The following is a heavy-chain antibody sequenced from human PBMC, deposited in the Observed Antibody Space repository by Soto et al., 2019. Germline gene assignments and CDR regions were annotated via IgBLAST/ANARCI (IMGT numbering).Heavy chain of an antibody. Sequence: GASVKVSCKASGYTFSTFGIAWVRQAPGQGLEWLGWISADNGNTNYAQKLQGRVTMTTDTSTSTAYMELRSLRSDDTAVYYCARYYDFWSGYYIGYYYYYMDVWGKGTTVTVSS. J-gene: IGHJ6*03. CDR3: ARYYDFWSGYYIGYYYYYMDV. D-gene: IGHD3-3*01. V-gene: IGHV1-18*01. CDR2: ISADNGNT. CDR1: GYTFSTFG.